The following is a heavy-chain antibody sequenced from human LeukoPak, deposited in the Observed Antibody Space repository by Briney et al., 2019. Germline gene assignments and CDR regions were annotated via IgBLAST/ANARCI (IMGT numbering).Heavy chain of an antibody. Sequence: SETLSLTCTVSGGSLSSSSYYWGWIRQPAGKGLEWIGHIYTSGSTNYNPSLKSRVTISVDTSKNQFSMKLSSVTAADTAVYYCARDRYYYGSGIFAWFDPWGQGTLVTVSS. CDR2: IYTSGST. D-gene: IGHD3-10*01. CDR1: GGSLSSSSYY. J-gene: IGHJ5*02. V-gene: IGHV4-61*09. CDR3: ARDRYYYGSGIFAWFDP.